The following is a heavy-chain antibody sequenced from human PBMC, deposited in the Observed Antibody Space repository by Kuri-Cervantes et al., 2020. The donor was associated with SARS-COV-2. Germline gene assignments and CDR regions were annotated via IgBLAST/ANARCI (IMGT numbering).Heavy chain of an antibody. CDR2: INHSGST. CDR3: ARGRSFVGN. J-gene: IGHJ4*02. CDR1: GGSFSGYY. D-gene: IGHD3-16*01. V-gene: IGHV4-34*01. Sequence: SETLSLTCAVYGGSFSGYYWSWIRQPPGKGLEWIGEINHSGSTNYNPSHKSRVTISVDTSKNQFSLRLSSVTAADTAVYYCARGRSFVGNWGQGTLVTVSS.